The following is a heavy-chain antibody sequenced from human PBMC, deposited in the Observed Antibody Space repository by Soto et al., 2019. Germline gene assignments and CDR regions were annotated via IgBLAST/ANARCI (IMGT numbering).Heavy chain of an antibody. J-gene: IGHJ6*03. CDR1: GFTVSSNY. D-gene: IGHD6-13*01. Sequence: GGSLRLSCAASGFTVSSNYMSWVRQAPGKGLEWVSVIYSGGSTYYADSVKGRFTISRHNSKNTLYLQMNSLRAEDTAVYYCARGGRAAAGYYYYYMDVWGKGTTVTVSS. CDR2: IYSGGST. CDR3: ARGGRAAAGYYYYYMDV. V-gene: IGHV3-53*04.